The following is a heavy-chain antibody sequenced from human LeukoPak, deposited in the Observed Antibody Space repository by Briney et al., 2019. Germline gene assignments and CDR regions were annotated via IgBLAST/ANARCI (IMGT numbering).Heavy chain of an antibody. V-gene: IGHV1-2*02. CDR2: INPDSGDT. Sequence: ASVKVSCKASGYTFTAYYMHWVRQAPGQGLEWMGWINPDSGDTNYAQKFQGRVTMTSDTSISTAYMELNRLTYDDTAVYYCARDRPHTDAWYEGRDYWGQGTLVTVSS. J-gene: IGHJ4*02. CDR1: GYTFTAYY. D-gene: IGHD6-13*01. CDR3: ARDRPHTDAWYEGRDY.